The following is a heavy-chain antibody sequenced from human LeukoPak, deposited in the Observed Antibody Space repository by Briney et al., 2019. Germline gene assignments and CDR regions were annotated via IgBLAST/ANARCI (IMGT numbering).Heavy chain of an antibody. D-gene: IGHD1-26*01. CDR1: GFIFSTYA. Sequence: GGSLGLSCAASGFIFSTYAMHWVRQAPGKGLEWVAFISPDGNDKRYADSVKGRLTISRDSSENTLYLQINRLGAEDAVVYYCAREGEGAFDVWGQGTMVTVSS. CDR2: ISPDGNDK. V-gene: IGHV3-30*01. CDR3: AREGEGAFDV. J-gene: IGHJ3*01.